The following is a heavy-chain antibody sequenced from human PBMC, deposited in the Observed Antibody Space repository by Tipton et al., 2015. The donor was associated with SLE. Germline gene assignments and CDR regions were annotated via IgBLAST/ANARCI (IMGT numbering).Heavy chain of an antibody. CDR1: GGSFSGYY. V-gene: IGHV4-34*01. D-gene: IGHD2-8*02. Sequence: TLSLTCAVYGGSFSGYYWSWIRQPPGKGLEWIGEINHSGSTTYNPSLKSRVTISIDTSKNHFSLKLSSVTAADTAVYYCARGLSSLVGFYYYYYMDVWGKGTTVTVSS. CDR3: ARGLSSLVGFYYYYYMDV. J-gene: IGHJ6*03. CDR2: INHSGST.